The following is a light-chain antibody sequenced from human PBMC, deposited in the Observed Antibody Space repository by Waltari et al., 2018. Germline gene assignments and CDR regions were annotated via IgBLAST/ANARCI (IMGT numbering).Light chain of an antibody. CDR1: QTIISY. J-gene: IGKJ1*01. Sequence: DIQMTQSPSSLSASVGDRVTITCRASQTIISYLNWFQQTPGTAPEILVFSATALQSGVPSMFSGSGSGTNFTLTISSLRPEDFATYYCQQSYSAPRTFGQGTKVDFK. V-gene: IGKV1-39*01. CDR3: QQSYSAPRT. CDR2: SAT.